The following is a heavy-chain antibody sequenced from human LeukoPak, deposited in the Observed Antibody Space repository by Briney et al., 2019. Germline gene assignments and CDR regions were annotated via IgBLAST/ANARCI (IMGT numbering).Heavy chain of an antibody. CDR1: GFTFSSYG. CDR3: AMKAVPRPRLHDAFDF. CDR2: IRYDGSKK. D-gene: IGHD5-24*01. Sequence: GGALRLSCAASGFTFSSYGMHWVRQAPGTGLEGVAFIRYDGSKKYYADSVKGRFTISRDNSKNTLYLQMNSLRADDTAVYYCAMKAVPRPRLHDAFDFWGQGTVVSVSS. J-gene: IGHJ3*01. V-gene: IGHV3-30*02.